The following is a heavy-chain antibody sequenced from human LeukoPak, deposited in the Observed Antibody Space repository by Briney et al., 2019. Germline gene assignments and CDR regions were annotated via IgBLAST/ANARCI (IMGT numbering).Heavy chain of an antibody. V-gene: IGHV4-30-2*05. Sequence: SETLSLTCAVSGGSISSGGYSWSWIRQPPGKGLEWIGYIYHSGSTYYNPSLKSRVTISVDTSKNQFSLKLSSVTAADTAVYYCARCNWNDMYYYYGMDVWGQGTTVTVSS. CDR2: IYHSGST. CDR3: ARCNWNDMYYYYGMDV. J-gene: IGHJ6*02. CDR1: GGSISSGGYS. D-gene: IGHD1-1*01.